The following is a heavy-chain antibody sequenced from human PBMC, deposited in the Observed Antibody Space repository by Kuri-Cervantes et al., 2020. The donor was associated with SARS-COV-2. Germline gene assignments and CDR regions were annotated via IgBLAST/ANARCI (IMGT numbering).Heavy chain of an antibody. Sequence: ESLKISCTVSGGSISSYYWSWIRQPPGKGLEWIGYIYYSGSTNYNPSLKSRVTISVDTSKNQFSLKLSSVTAADTAVYYCARGYSLTDYWGQGTLVTVSS. CDR1: GGSISSYY. CDR3: ARGYSLTDY. V-gene: IGHV4-59*01. CDR2: IYYSGST. J-gene: IGHJ4*02. D-gene: IGHD5-18*01.